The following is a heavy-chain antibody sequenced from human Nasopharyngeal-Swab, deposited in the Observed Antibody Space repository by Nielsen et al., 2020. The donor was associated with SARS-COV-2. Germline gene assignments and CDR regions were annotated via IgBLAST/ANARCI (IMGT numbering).Heavy chain of an antibody. CDR3: ARHYYGSGSYIDY. V-gene: IGHV5-51*01. J-gene: IGHJ4*02. CDR1: GYSFTSYW. CDR2: IYPGDSDT. Sequence: GEALKISCKGSGYSFTSYWIGWVRQMPGKGLEWMGIIYPGDSDTRYSPSLQGQVTISADKSISTAYLQWSSLKASDTAMYYCARHYYGSGSYIDYWGQGTLVTVSS. D-gene: IGHD3-10*01.